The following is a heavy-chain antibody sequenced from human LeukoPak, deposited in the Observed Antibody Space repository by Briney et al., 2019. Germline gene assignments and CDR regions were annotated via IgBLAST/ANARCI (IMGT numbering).Heavy chain of an antibody. CDR3: TRDRRDGYNYVDI. D-gene: IGHD5-24*01. J-gene: IGHJ4*02. CDR2: VSFSGST. CDR1: GGSINSHY. Sequence: SETLSLTCTVSGGSINSHYWSWIRQPPGKGLEWIAFVSFSGSTDYNPSLKSRVTVSVDTSKNQFSLKLSSVTAADTAVYYCTRDRRDGYNYVDIWSQGTLVTVSS. V-gene: IGHV4-59*11.